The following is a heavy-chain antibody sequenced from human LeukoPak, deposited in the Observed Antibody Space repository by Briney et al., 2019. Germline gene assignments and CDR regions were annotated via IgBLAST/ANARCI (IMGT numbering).Heavy chain of an antibody. CDR1: GYTFTSYG. J-gene: IGHJ4*02. CDR3: ARDSMQDYSFFDY. D-gene: IGHD2-21*01. Sequence: SVKVSCKASGYTFTSYGISWVRQAPGQGLEWMGGIIPIFGTANYAQKFQGRVTITADESTSTAYMELSSLRSEDTAVYYCARDSMQDYSFFDYWGQGTLVTVSS. CDR2: IIPIFGTA. V-gene: IGHV1-69*13.